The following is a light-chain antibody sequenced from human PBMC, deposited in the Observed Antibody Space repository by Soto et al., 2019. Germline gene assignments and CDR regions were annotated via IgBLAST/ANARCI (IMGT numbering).Light chain of an antibody. CDR2: EVS. CDR3: SSYTSSSTRV. J-gene: IGLJ1*01. Sequence: QSVLTQPASVSGSPGQSITISCTGTSSDVGGYNYVSWYQQHPGKAPKLMIYEVSNRPSGVSNRFSGSKSGNTASLTISGLQGEDEADYYCSSYTSSSTRVLGTGTKVTVL. CDR1: SSDVGGYNY. V-gene: IGLV2-14*01.